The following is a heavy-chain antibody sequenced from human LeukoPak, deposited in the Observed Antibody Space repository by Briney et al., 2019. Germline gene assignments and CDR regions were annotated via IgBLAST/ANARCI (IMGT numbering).Heavy chain of an antibody. CDR1: GFFFGSYV. CDR2: ITGAGGGT. V-gene: IGHV3-23*01. D-gene: IGHD5-12*01. CDR3: VKGPRRYSGWYDS. Sequence: GGSLRLSCAASGFFFGSYVMAWVRQAPGKGLEWVADITGAGGGTNYADSVKGRFTISRDNSENSVYLQMNSLRVEDTAMYYCVKGPRRYSGWYDSWGQGTLVTVSP. J-gene: IGHJ4*02.